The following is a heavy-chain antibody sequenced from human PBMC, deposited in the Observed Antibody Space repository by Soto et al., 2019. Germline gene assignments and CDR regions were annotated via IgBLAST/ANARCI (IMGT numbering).Heavy chain of an antibody. CDR2: IYHSGST. Sequence: SETLSLTCAVSGGSISSGGYSWSWIRQPPGKGLEWIGYIYHSGSTYYNPSLKSRVTISVDRSKNQFSLKLSSVTAADTAVYYCARAADTAMATFDYGGQGTLVTVSS. D-gene: IGHD5-18*01. CDR3: ARAADTAMATFDY. V-gene: IGHV4-30-2*01. J-gene: IGHJ4*02. CDR1: GGSISSGGYS.